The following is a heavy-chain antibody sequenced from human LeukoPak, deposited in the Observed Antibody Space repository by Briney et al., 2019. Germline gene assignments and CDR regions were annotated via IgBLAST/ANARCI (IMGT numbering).Heavy chain of an antibody. CDR3: ARASWGYDFDC. V-gene: IGHV3-53*01. J-gene: IGHJ4*02. D-gene: IGHD7-27*01. Sequence: GGSLRLSCAASGFNITNYYMSWVRQAPGKGLEWVSVIYSGGTTYYADSVKGRFTISRDNSNSTVSLQMNSLRVDDTAVYYCARASWGYDFDCWGQGTLVTVSS. CDR1: GFNITNYY. CDR2: IYSGGTT.